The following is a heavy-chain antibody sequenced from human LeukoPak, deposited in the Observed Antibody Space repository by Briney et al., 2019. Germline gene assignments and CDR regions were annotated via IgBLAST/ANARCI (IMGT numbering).Heavy chain of an antibody. D-gene: IGHD3-9*01. CDR3: ARGPERYFDWRNYFDY. V-gene: IGHV3-11*04. Sequence: PGGSLRLSCAASGFAFSDYYMSWIRQAPGKGLEWVSYISSSGSTIYYADSVKGRFTISRDNAKNSLYLQMNSLRAEDTAVYYCARGPERYFDWRNYFDYWGQGTLVTVSS. J-gene: IGHJ4*02. CDR1: GFAFSDYY. CDR2: ISSSGSTI.